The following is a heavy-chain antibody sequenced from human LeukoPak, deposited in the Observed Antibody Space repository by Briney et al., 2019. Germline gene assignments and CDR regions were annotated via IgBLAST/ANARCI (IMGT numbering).Heavy chain of an antibody. D-gene: IGHD3-10*01. CDR3: AKSNGYGLVDI. CDR1: GSSINTPYY. V-gene: IGHV4-38-2*02. J-gene: IGHJ3*02. CDR2: IFYSGST. Sequence: PSETLSLTCTVSGSSINTPYYWAWIRQPPGKALEWIGNIFYSGSTYYSPSLRSRVTISLDTSRNQFSLKLNSVTAADTAVYYCAKSNGYGLVDIWGQGTMVTVSS.